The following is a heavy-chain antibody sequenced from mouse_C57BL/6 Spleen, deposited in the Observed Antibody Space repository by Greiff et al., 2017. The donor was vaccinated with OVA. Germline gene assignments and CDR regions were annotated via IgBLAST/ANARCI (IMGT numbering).Heavy chain of an antibody. CDR1: EYEFPSHD. J-gene: IGHJ4*01. Sequence: EVKVVESGGGLVQPGESLKLSCESNEYEFPSHDMSWVRKTPEKRLELVAAINSDGGSTYYPDTMERRFIISRDNTKKTLYLQMSSLRSEDTALYYCARQGGGSGAMDYWGQGTSVTVSS. V-gene: IGHV5-2*01. CDR2: INSDGGST. CDR3: ARQGGGSGAMDY. D-gene: IGHD1-1*01.